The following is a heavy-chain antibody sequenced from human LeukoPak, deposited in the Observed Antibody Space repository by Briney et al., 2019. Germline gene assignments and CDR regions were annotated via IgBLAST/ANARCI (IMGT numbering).Heavy chain of an antibody. CDR3: ATINRSGIDYYFDY. J-gene: IGHJ4*02. D-gene: IGHD3-10*01. CDR1: GYTFTGYY. CDR2: INPNSGGT. Sequence: ASVKVSCKAFGYTFTGYYMHWVRQAPGQGLEWMGWINPNSGGTNYAQKFQGRVTMTRDTSISTAYMELSRLRSDDTAVYHCATINRSGIDYYFDYWGQGTLVTVSS. V-gene: IGHV1-2*02.